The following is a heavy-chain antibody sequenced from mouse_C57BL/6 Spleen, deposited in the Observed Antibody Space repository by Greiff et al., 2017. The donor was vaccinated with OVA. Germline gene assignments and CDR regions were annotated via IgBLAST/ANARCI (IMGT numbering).Heavy chain of an antibody. CDR1: GYTFTDYN. V-gene: IGHV1-18*01. Sequence: VQLQQSGPELVKPGASVKIPCKASGYTFTDYNMDWVKQSHGKSLEWIGDINPNNGGTNYNQKFKGKATLTVDKSSSTAYMELRRLTSEDTAVYYCARGEPSYAMDYWGQGTSVTVSS. J-gene: IGHJ4*01. CDR2: INPNNGGT. CDR3: ARGEPSYAMDY.